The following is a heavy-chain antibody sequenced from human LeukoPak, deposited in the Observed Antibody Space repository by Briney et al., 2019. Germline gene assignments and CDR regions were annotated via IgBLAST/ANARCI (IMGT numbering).Heavy chain of an antibody. CDR1: GYTFTSYG. CDR3: ARGDDYGDYGYYFDC. CDR2: IGAYNGNT. D-gene: IGHD4-17*01. J-gene: IGHJ4*02. V-gene: IGHV1-18*01. Sequence: VASVKVSRKASGYTFTSYGISWVRQAPGQGLEWMGWIGAYNGNTNYAQKFQGRVTMTTDKSTSTAYMELRSLRSDDTAVYYCARGDDYGDYGYYFDCWGQGTLVTVSS.